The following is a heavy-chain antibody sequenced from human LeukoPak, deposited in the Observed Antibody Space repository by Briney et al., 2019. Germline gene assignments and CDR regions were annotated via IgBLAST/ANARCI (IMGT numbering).Heavy chain of an antibody. V-gene: IGHV4-34*01. D-gene: IGHD2-2*01. CDR1: GGSFSGYY. Sequence: SETLSLTCAVYGGSFSGYYWSWIRQPPGKGLEWIGEINHSGSTNYNPSLKSRVTISVDTSKNQFSLKLNSVTAADTAVYYCARDALRGYCSSTSCRYWYFDLWGRGTLVTVSS. J-gene: IGHJ2*01. CDR2: INHSGST. CDR3: ARDALRGYCSSTSCRYWYFDL.